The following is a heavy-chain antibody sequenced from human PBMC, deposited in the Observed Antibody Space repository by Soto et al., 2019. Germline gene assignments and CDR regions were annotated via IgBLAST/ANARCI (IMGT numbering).Heavy chain of an antibody. Sequence: QVQLQESGPGLVKPSETLSLTCAVSGDSISSYYCMWIRQPPGKGLESIGYLYYGRSANYNPSLRSRVTLLVDTSTHQCSMTLSSMTAADTAVYYCALRSMAVVPEYWGQGTLVTVSS. CDR1: GDSISSYY. CDR2: LYYGRSA. CDR3: ALRSMAVVPEY. D-gene: IGHD3-22*01. J-gene: IGHJ4*02. V-gene: IGHV4-59*01.